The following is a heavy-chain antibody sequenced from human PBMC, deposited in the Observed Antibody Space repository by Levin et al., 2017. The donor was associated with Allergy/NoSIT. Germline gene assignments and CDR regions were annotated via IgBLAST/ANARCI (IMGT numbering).Heavy chain of an antibody. CDR1: GFNFNDFA. Sequence: GGSLRLSCAASGFNFNDFAMHWVRQASGKGLEWVGHIRSKANNYATAYAASVKGRFTISRDDSKNTAYLQMNSMKTEDTAVYYCTHHYDILTVWGFGPWGQGTVVTVSS. CDR2: IRSKANNYAT. V-gene: IGHV3-73*01. CDR3: THHYDILTVWGFGP. J-gene: IGHJ5*02. D-gene: IGHD3-9*01.